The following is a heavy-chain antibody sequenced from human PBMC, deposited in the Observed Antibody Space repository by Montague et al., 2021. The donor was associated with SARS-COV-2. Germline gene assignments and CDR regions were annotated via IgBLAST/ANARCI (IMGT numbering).Heavy chain of an antibody. D-gene: IGHD6-19*01. CDR1: GGSISSSSYY. V-gene: IGHV4-39*01. CDR2: IYYRGST. J-gene: IGHJ4*02. CDR3: ATQEDPSGWIPGPFDF. Sequence: SETLSLTCTVSGGSISSSSYYWAWIRQPPGKGLVWFGSIYYRGSTYYNPSLKSRVFIAVDTSKNQLSLTLTSVTAADTAVYYCATQEDPSGWIPGPFDFWGQGTLLSVSS.